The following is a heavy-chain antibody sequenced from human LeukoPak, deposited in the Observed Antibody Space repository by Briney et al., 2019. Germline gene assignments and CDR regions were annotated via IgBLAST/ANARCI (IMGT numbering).Heavy chain of an antibody. D-gene: IGHD3-9*01. CDR3: AKARGYDILTGYSYFDY. V-gene: IGHV3-9*03. CDR2: ISWNSGSI. CDR1: GFTFDDYA. J-gene: IGHJ4*02. Sequence: PGGSLRLSCAASGFTFDDYAMHRVRQAPGKGLEWVSGISWNSGSIGYADSVKGRFTISRDNAKNSLYLQMNSLRAEDMALYYCAKARGYDILTGYSYFDYWGQGTLVTVSS.